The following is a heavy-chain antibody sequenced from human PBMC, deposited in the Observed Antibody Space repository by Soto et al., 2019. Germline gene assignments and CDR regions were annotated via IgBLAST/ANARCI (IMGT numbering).Heavy chain of an antibody. J-gene: IGHJ4*02. D-gene: IGHD3-22*01. V-gene: IGHV3-23*01. CDR3: AKDRRDSSGYSPFDY. CDR2: ISGSDGST. CDR1: GFTFSSFD. Sequence: GGSLRLSCVASGFTFSSFDMSWVRQPPGKGLQWVSLISGSDGSTYYADSVKGRFTISRDNSKKTLYLQMNSLRAEDMAVYYCAKDRRDSSGYSPFDYWGQGTQVTVSS.